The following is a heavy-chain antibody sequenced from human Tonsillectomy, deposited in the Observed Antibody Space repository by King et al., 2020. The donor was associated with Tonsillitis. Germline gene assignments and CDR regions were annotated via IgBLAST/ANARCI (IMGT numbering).Heavy chain of an antibody. Sequence: VQLVESGGGVVQPGGSLRLSCTASGFTFSTYGMHWVRQAPGKGLEWVAFIRYDGSNKYYVDSVKGRFTISRDKSKNTLYLQMNSLRAEDTAAYYCVAPRSGDSYGFDAFDIWGQGTMVTVSS. J-gene: IGHJ3*02. CDR2: IRYDGSNK. CDR3: VAPRSGDSYGFDAFDI. CDR1: GFTFSTYG. V-gene: IGHV3-30*02. D-gene: IGHD5-18*01.